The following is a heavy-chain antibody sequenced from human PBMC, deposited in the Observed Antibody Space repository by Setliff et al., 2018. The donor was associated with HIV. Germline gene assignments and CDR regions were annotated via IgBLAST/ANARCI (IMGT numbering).Heavy chain of an antibody. CDR3: ASSWSRVPYYGMDV. CDR1: GSTFSTYD. CDR2: MNPNSGNT. D-gene: IGHD6-13*01. J-gene: IGHJ6*02. V-gene: IGHV1-8*01. Sequence: ASVKVSCKASGSTFSTYDINGVRQAPGQGPEWMGWMNPNSGNTGYPPKLQGRVTMTRNTSTSTAYMELSGLRADDPAVYYCASSWSRVPYYGMDVWGQGTTVTVSS.